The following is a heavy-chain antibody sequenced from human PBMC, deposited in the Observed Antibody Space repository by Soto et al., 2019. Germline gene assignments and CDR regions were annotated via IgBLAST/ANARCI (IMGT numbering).Heavy chain of an antibody. Sequence: GGSLRLSCAASGFTFSSYWMHWVRQAPGKGLVWVSRINSDESTTNYADSVKGRFTISRDNAKNTLYLQMNSLRAEDTAVYYCARGPSGQLGNWLDPWGQGTLVTVSS. CDR3: ARGPSGQLGNWLDP. V-gene: IGHV3-74*01. CDR2: INSDESTT. J-gene: IGHJ5*02. D-gene: IGHD6-13*01. CDR1: GFTFSSYW.